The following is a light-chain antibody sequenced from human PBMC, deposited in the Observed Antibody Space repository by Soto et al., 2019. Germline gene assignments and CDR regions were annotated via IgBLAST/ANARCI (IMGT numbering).Light chain of an antibody. Sequence: DIQMTQSPSSLSASVGDRVTITCRASQSISSFLNWYQQKPGKVPKLLIYAASSLQSGVPSRFSGSGSGTDFTLTISRLQPDDFATYYCQQSYSSPVFGGGTKVEI. CDR1: QSISSF. CDR3: QQSYSSPV. V-gene: IGKV1-39*01. CDR2: AAS. J-gene: IGKJ4*01.